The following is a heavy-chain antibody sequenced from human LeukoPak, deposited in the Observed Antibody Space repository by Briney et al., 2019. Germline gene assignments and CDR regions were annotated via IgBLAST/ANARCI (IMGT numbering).Heavy chain of an antibody. CDR1: GLTFTDFW. CDR3: SGRDSSRSPRAY. J-gene: IGHJ4*02. D-gene: IGHD2-2*01. V-gene: IGHV3-7*01. CDR2: INPDGNEK. Sequence: GGSLRLSCAASGLTFTDFWMNWVRLTPGRGLEWLANINPDGNEKYYVDSVKGRFAISRDNAKNEVYLGMNSLRAEDTGVYYCSGRDSSRSPRAYWGQGTLVSVSS.